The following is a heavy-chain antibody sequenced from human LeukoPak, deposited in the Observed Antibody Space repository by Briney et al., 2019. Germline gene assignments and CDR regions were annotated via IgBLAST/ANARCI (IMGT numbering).Heavy chain of an antibody. D-gene: IGHD1-26*01. Sequence: SSETLSLTCTVSGASVSSFYWNWIRQPPGKGLEWIGSMYYSGTTNYDPSFKSRVTISLDTSKNEFSLRLKSLTAADTAVYYCAGQVGARIRYYYTSGLDVWGQGTTVAVSS. J-gene: IGHJ6*02. CDR1: GASVSSFY. CDR3: AGQVGARIRYYYTSGLDV. CDR2: MYYSGTT. V-gene: IGHV4-59*02.